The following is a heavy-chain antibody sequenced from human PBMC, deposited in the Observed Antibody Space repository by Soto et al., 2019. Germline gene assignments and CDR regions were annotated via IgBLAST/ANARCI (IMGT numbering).Heavy chain of an antibody. Sequence: QSGGSLRLSCAASGFTFDDYAMHWVRQAPGKGLEWVSLISWDGGSTYYADSVKGRFTISRDNSKNSLYLQMNSLRAEDTALYYCALGPRYYYDSSASYYGGYWGQGTLVTVSS. J-gene: IGHJ4*02. D-gene: IGHD3-22*01. CDR1: GFTFDDYA. V-gene: IGHV3-43D*04. CDR2: ISWDGGST. CDR3: ALGPRYYYDSSASYYGGY.